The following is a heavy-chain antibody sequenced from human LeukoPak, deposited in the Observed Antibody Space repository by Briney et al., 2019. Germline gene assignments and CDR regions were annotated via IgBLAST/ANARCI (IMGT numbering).Heavy chain of an antibody. V-gene: IGHV3-48*01. CDR2: IGIDSGNT. Sequence: GGSLRLSCAASGFTFSDYSMNWVREAPGKGLEWISYIGIDSGNTNYADSVKGRFTISGDKAKNSLYLQMNSLRVEDTAVYYCARDYKYAFDNWGQGTLVTVSS. CDR1: GFTFSDYS. J-gene: IGHJ4*02. D-gene: IGHD5-24*01. CDR3: ARDYKYAFDN.